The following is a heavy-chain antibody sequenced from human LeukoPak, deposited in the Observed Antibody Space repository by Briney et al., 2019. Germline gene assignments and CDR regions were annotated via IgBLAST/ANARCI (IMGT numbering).Heavy chain of an antibody. Sequence: SETLSLTCAVYGGSFSGYYWSWIRQPPGKGLEWIGSIYYSGSTYYNPSLKSRVTISVDTSKNQFSLKLSSVTAADTAVYYCARDRTMVRGVKVDPWGQGTLVTVSS. V-gene: IGHV4-34*01. CDR2: IYYSGST. J-gene: IGHJ5*02. CDR3: ARDRTMVRGVKVDP. D-gene: IGHD3-10*01. CDR1: GGSFSGYY.